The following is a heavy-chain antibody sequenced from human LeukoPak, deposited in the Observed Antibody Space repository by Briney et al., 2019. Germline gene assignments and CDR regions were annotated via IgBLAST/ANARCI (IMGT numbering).Heavy chain of an antibody. D-gene: IGHD5-18*01. Sequence: AGTLSLSCAASGFTFNGHEMNWIRQAPGKGLEWLSCIRGSGSPSYYADSMKGRFTIYRDNAKNSLYLQMNSLRAEVTAIYYCARGFRDTAMFLDFWGKGTLVTVSS. J-gene: IGHJ4*02. CDR2: IRGSGSPS. CDR3: ARGFRDTAMFLDF. CDR1: GFTFNGHE. V-gene: IGHV3-48*03.